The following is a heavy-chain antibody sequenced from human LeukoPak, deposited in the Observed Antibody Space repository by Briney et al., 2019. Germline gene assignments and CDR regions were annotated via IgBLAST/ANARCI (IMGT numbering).Heavy chain of an antibody. Sequence: YTFXXXGISWVRQAPGQGLEWMGWISAYNGNTNYAQKLQGRVTMTTDTSTSTAYMELRSLRSDDTAVYYCARAKPYDYSNYYYYYGMDVWGQGTTVTVSS. V-gene: IGHV1-18*01. J-gene: IGHJ6*02. D-gene: IGHD4-11*01. CDR1: YTFXXXG. CDR2: ISAYNGNT. CDR3: ARAKPYDYSNYYYYYGMDV.